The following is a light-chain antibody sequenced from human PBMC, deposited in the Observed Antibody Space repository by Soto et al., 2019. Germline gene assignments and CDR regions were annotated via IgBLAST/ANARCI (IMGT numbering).Light chain of an antibody. Sequence: EIVLTQSPGTLSLSPGERATLSCRASQSVSSYLAWYQQKPGQAPRLLIYDASNRATGIPARFSGSGSGTDLTITISSLEPEDFAVYYCQQRSNWLVTFGQGTRLEIK. CDR2: DAS. J-gene: IGKJ5*01. CDR1: QSVSSY. V-gene: IGKV3-11*01. CDR3: QQRSNWLVT.